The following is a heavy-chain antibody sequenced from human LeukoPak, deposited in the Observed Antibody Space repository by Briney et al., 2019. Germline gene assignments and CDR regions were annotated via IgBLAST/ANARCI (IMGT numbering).Heavy chain of an antibody. CDR1: GFTFSYYG. Sequence: PGGSLRLSCAASGFTFSYYGMHWVRQAPGKGLEWVSAISNNGGYTYYADSVQGRFTISRDNSKSTLCLQMNSLRAEDTAVYYCAKQLGYCSDGSCYFPYWGQGTLVTVSS. J-gene: IGHJ4*02. D-gene: IGHD2-15*01. CDR3: AKQLGYCSDGSCYFPY. CDR2: ISNNGGYT. V-gene: IGHV3-23*01.